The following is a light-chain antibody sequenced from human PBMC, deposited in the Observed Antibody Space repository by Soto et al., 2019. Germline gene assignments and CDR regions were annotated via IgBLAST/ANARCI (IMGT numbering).Light chain of an antibody. V-gene: IGKV1-39*01. CDR1: QSISSY. Sequence: DIQMTQSPSSLSASVGDRVTITCRASQSISSYLNWYQQKPGKAPTLLIYAAASLQSGVPSRFSGSGSGTDFILTISSLQPKDVATYYCQQSYSTPYTLGQGTKLEIK. J-gene: IGKJ2*01. CDR3: QQSYSTPYT. CDR2: AAA.